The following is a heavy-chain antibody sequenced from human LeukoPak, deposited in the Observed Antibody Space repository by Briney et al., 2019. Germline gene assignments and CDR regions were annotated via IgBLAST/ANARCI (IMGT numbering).Heavy chain of an antibody. V-gene: IGHV1-2*06. D-gene: IGHD2-21*02. J-gene: IGHJ6*02. CDR3: ARKEVTAGSYGMDV. CDR2: INPNSGGT. CDR1: GYTFIDYF. Sequence: GASVRVSCRTSGYTFIDYFLHWVRQAPGQGLEWMGRINPNSGGTNYAQKFQGRVTMTRDTSISTAYMELSRLRSDDTAVYYCARKEVTAGSYGMDVWGQGTTVTVSS.